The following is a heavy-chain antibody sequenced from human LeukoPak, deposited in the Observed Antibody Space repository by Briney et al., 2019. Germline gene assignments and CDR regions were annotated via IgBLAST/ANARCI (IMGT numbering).Heavy chain of an antibody. CDR2: IYHSGST. D-gene: IGHD3-3*01. CDR1: GGSISSGGYS. V-gene: IGHV4-30-2*01. CDR3: STTHYNFADIDH. J-gene: IGHJ4*02. Sequence: PSETLSLTCAVSGGSISSGGYSWSWIRQPPGKGLEWIGYIYHSGSTYYNPSLKSRVTISVDRSKNQFSLKLSSVTAADTAVYYCSTTHYNFADIDHWGQGTLVTVSS.